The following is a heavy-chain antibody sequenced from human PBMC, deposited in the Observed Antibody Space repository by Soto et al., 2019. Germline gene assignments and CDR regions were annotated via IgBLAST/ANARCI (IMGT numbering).Heavy chain of an antibody. Sequence: PGESLKISCKGSGYSFTSYWIGWVRQMPGKGLEWMGIIYPGDSDTRYSPSFQGQVTISADKSISTAYLQWSSLKASDTAMYYCAREGAYYDILTGSLGMGVWGQGTTVTVSS. CDR1: GYSFTSYW. CDR2: IYPGDSDT. J-gene: IGHJ6*02. D-gene: IGHD3-9*01. V-gene: IGHV5-51*01. CDR3: AREGAYYDILTGSLGMGV.